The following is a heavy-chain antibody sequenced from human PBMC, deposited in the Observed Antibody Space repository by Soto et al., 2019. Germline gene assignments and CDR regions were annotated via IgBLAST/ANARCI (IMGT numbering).Heavy chain of an antibody. CDR1: GFTFSSYA. V-gene: IGHV3-30-3*01. D-gene: IGHD3-3*01. J-gene: IGHJ6*02. CDR2: ISYDGSNK. CDR3: ARGPHYDFWSGYYFIYYGMDV. Sequence: QVQLVESGGGVVQPGRSLRLSCAASGFTFSSYAMHWVRQAPGKGLEWVAVISYDGSNKYYADSVKGRFTISRDNSKNTLYLQMNSLRAEDTAVYYCARGPHYDFWSGYYFIYYGMDVWGQGTTVTVSS.